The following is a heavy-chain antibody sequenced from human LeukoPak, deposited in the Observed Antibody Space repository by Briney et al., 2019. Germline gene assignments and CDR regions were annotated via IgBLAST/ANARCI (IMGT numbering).Heavy chain of an antibody. D-gene: IGHD3-10*01. CDR3: ARDSMVRGVYDAFNI. CDR2: FSAYNGDT. Sequence: ASVKASCKASGYTFSNSGISWVRQAPGQGLEWMGWFSAYNGDTNYAQKLLGRVTMTSDTSTSTAYMELRSLRSDDTAVYYCARDSMVRGVYDAFNIWGQGTMVTVSS. J-gene: IGHJ3*02. V-gene: IGHV1-18*01. CDR1: GYTFSNSG.